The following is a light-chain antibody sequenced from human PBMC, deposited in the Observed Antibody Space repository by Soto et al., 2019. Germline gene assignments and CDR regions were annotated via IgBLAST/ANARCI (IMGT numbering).Light chain of an antibody. CDR3: QSYDSSLSGYV. Sequence: QSVLTQPPSVSEAPGQRVTISCTGSSSNIGAGYEAHWYQQVPGTAPKLLIYENNNRPSGVPYRFSGSKSGTSASLAITGLQAEDEAEYYCQSYDSSLSGYVFGTGPKLTVL. V-gene: IGLV1-40*01. CDR2: ENN. J-gene: IGLJ1*01. CDR1: SSNIGAGYE.